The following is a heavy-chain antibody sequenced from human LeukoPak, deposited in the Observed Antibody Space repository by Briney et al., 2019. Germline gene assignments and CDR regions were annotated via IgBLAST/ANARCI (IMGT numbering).Heavy chain of an antibody. J-gene: IGHJ5*02. CDR1: GDSMSGYY. D-gene: IGHD3-16*01. CDR2: IYYSGAT. Sequence: SETLSLTCSVSGDSMSGYYWSWIRQPPGKGLEWIGYIYYSGATRYNPSLMSRVTISADTSKNHFSLKLFSVTAANTAVYYCARNDVYPGLGGGFAPWGQGFLVTVTS. CDR3: ARNDVYPGLGGGFAP. V-gene: IGHV4-59*08.